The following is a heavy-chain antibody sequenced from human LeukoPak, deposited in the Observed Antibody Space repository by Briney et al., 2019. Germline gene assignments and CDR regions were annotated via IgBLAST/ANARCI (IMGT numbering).Heavy chain of an antibody. Sequence: GGSLRLSCAASGFTFDDYSMHWVRQAPGKGLEWVSLISRDGRSTYYTDSVKGRFTISRDNSKNSLNLQMNSLRIEDTALYYCAKEDPATVWCTFDYWGQGTPVTVSS. CDR3: AKEDPATVWCTFDY. V-gene: IGHV3-43*01. D-gene: IGHD2-8*01. J-gene: IGHJ4*02. CDR1: GFTFDDYS. CDR2: ISRDGRST.